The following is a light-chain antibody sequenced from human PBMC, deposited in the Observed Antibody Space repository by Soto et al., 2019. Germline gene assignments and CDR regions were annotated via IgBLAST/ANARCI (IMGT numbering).Light chain of an antibody. V-gene: IGKV1-39*01. J-gene: IGKJ4*01. CDR2: AAS. CDR1: QSISSN. CDR3: QQSYRTALT. Sequence: DIQMTQSPSSLSASVGGRVTITCRASQSISSNLNWYQQKPGKAPKLLIYAASSLQSGVQSRFSGSGSGTDFTLTINSLQPEDLATYYCQQSYRTALTFGGGTKVEI.